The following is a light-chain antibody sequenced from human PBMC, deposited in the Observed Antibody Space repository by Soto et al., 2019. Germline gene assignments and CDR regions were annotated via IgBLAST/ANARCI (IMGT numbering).Light chain of an antibody. V-gene: IGLV1-44*01. J-gene: IGLJ2*01. CDR1: SSNIGSND. Sequence: QSVLTQPPSASGTPGQRVTISCSGSSSNIGSNDVNWYQQLPGTAPKLLIYSNDQRPSGVPDRFSGSKSGTSASLAISGLHSEDEDDYNCAAWDDSLNGRVFGGGTKLTVL. CDR2: SND. CDR3: AAWDDSLNGRV.